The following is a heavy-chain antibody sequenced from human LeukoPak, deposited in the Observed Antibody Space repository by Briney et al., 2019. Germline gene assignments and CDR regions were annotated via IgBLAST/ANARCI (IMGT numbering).Heavy chain of an antibody. CDR3: ARERYYYDSSGYYNRYFDY. V-gene: IGHV1-2*02. D-gene: IGHD3-22*01. CDR2: INPNSGGT. J-gene: IGHJ4*02. Sequence: ASVKVSCKASGYTFTGYYMHWVRQAPGQGLEWMGWINPNSGGTNYAQKFQGRVTMTRDTSIGTAYMELSRLRSDDTAVYYCARERYYYDSSGYYNRYFDYWGQGTLVTVSS. CDR1: GYTFTGYY.